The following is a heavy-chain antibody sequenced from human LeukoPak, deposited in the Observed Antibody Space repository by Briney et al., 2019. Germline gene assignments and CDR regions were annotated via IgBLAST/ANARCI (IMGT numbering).Heavy chain of an antibody. CDR3: AREQAGTSGWYTLDY. J-gene: IGHJ4*02. D-gene: IGHD6-13*01. CDR1: GFTFSPYA. CDR2: FSRRGTT. Sequence: GGSLRLSCGASGFTFSPYAMDWDRQAPGKGLQWVSAFSRRGTTHYADSVKGRFTISRDNSKNEVYLQMNSLRVDDTGIYYCAREQAGTSGWYTLDYWGQGTVVTVSS. V-gene: IGHV3-23*01.